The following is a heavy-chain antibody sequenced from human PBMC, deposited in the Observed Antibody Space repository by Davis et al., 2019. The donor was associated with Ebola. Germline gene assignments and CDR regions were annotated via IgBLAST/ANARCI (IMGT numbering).Heavy chain of an antibody. D-gene: IGHD4-11*01. CDR2: INAYNGNT. CDR3: ARSWATVNWFDP. V-gene: IGHV1-18*01. J-gene: IGHJ5*02. CDR1: GYTFTTYA. Sequence: ASVKVSCKASGYTFTTYAMHWVRQAPGQRLEWMGWINAYNGNTNYAQKLQGRVTMTTDTSTSTAYMELRSLRSDDTAVYYCARSWATVNWFDPWGQGTLVTVSS.